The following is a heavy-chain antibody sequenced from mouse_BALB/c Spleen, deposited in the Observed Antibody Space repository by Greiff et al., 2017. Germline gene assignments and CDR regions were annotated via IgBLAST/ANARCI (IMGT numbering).Heavy chain of an antibody. CDR3: ARPDGYDESWFAY. D-gene: IGHD2-2*01. CDR2: INPDSSTI. CDR1: GFDFSRYW. V-gene: IGHV4-1*02. Sequence: KLLESGGGLVQPGGSLKLSCAASGFDFSRYWMSWVRQAPGKGLEWIGEINPDSSTINYTPSLKDKFIISRDNAKNTLYLQMSKVRSEDTALYHCARPDGYDESWFAYWGQGTLVTVSA. J-gene: IGHJ3*01.